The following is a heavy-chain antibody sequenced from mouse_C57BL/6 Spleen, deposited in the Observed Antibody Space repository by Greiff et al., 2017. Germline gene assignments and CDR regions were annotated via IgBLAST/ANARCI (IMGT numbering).Heavy chain of an antibody. CDR3: TTPYYYVSSHWYFDV. V-gene: IGHV14-4*01. D-gene: IGHD1-1*01. Sequence: VQLQQSGAELVRPGASVKLSCTASGFNIKDDYMHWVKQRPEQGLEWIGWIDPENGDTEYAPKFQGKATITADTSSNKAYLQLSSLTSEDTAVXDCTTPYYYVSSHWYFDVWGTGTTVTVSS. CDR2: IDPENGDT. J-gene: IGHJ1*03. CDR1: GFNIKDDY.